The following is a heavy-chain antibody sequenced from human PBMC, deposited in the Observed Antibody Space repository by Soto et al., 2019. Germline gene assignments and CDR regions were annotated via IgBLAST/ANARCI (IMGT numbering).Heavy chain of an antibody. J-gene: IGHJ3*02. CDR2: IYYSGST. D-gene: IGHD3-22*01. V-gene: IGHV4-31*03. Sequence: SETLSLTCTVSGGSISSGGYYWSWIRQHPGKGLEWIGYIYYSGSTYYNPSLKSRVTISVDTSKNQFSLKLSSVTAADTAGYYCARVRSEYYDSSGYSAPPENAFVNWAQGTMVT. CDR1: GGSISSGGYY. CDR3: ARVRSEYYDSSGYSAPPENAFVN.